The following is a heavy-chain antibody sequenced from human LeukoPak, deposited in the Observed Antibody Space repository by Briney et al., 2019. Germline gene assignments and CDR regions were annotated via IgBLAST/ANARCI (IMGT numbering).Heavy chain of an antibody. D-gene: IGHD3-3*01. CDR2: IIPIFGTA. J-gene: IGHJ5*02. V-gene: IGHV1-69*13. CDR3: ARNSDFWSGYYSA. Sequence: ASVKVSCKASGGAFSSYAISWVRQAPGQGLEWMGGIIPIFGTANYAQKFQGRVTITADESTSTAYMELSSLRSEDTAVYYCARNSDFWSGYYSAWGQGTLVTVSS. CDR1: GGAFSSYA.